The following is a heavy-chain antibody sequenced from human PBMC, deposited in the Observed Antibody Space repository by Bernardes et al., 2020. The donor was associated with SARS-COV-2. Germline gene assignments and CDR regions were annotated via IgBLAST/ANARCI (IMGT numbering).Heavy chain of an antibody. V-gene: IGHV3-48*03. J-gene: IGHJ3*02. CDR1: GFTFSSYE. Sequence: GGSLRLSCAASGFTFSSYEMNWVRQAPGKGLEWVSYISSSGSTIYYADSVKGRFTISRDNAKNSLYPQMNSLRAEDTAVYYCAREGLAFDIWGQGTMVTVSS. CDR3: AREGLAFDI. CDR2: ISSSGSTI.